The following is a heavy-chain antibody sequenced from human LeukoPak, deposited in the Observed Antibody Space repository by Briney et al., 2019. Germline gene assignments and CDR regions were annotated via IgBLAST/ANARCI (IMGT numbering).Heavy chain of an antibody. Sequence: SVKVSCKASGGTFSSYAISWVRQAPGQGLEWMGGIIPIFGTANYAQKFQGRVTITADESTSTAYMELSSLRSEDTAVYYCAIRVNWNDVRWEYYFDYWGQGTWSPSPQ. D-gene: IGHD1-20*01. J-gene: IGHJ4*02. CDR2: IIPIFGTA. CDR1: GGTFSSYA. CDR3: AIRVNWNDVRWEYYFDY. V-gene: IGHV1-69*13.